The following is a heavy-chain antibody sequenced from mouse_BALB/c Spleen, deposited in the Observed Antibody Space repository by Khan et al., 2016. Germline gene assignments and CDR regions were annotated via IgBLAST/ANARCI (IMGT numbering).Heavy chain of an antibody. CDR2: INTNTGEP. CDR1: GYTFTNYG. J-gene: IGHJ2*01. Sequence: QIQLVQSGPELKKPGETVKISCKASGYTFTNYGMNWVKQAPGKGLKWMGWINTNTGEPTYAEEFKGRFAFSLETSARTAYLQINNLKNEDPARYFCAIAGDTFDYWGQGTTLPVSS. V-gene: IGHV9-3*02. D-gene: IGHD3-1*01. CDR3: AIAGDTFDY.